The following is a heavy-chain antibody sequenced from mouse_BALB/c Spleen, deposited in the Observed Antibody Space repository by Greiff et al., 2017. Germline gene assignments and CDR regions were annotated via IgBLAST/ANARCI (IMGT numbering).Heavy chain of an antibody. V-gene: IGHV3-6*02. J-gene: IGHJ2*01. D-gene: IGHD2-10*02. CDR3: ARGVWPLDY. CDR2: ISYDGSN. Sequence: DVKLQESGPGLVKPSQSLSLTCSVTGYSITSGYYWNWIRQFPGNKLEWMGYISYDGSNNYNPSLKNRISITRDTSKNQFFLKLNSVTTEDTATYYCARGVWPLDYWGQGTTLTVSS. CDR1: GYSITSGYY.